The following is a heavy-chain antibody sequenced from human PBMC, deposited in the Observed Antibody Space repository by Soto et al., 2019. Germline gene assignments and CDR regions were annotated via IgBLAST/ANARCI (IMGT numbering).Heavy chain of an antibody. V-gene: IGHV4-31*03. CDR1: GGSISSGGYY. CDR2: VHYSGTT. CDR3: ARGAAADDGWFDP. Sequence: TMSLTCTVSGGSISSGGYYWTWIRQHPGKGLEWLGNVHYSGTTYYNPSLKSRVTISVDTSKNHFSLKLSSVTAADTAVYYCARGAAADDGWFDPWCQGTLVTVAS. J-gene: IGHJ5*02. D-gene: IGHD6-13*01.